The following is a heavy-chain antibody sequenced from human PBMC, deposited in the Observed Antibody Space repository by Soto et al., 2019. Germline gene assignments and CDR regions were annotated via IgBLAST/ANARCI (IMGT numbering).Heavy chain of an antibody. CDR2: ISGSGGST. J-gene: IGHJ4*02. D-gene: IGHD3-16*02. Sequence: PGGSLRLSCAASGFTFSSYAMSWVRQAPGKGLEWVSAISGSGGSTYYADSVKGRFTISRDNSKNTLYLQMNSLRAEDTAVYYCAKTPLLTFGGGIGPRDLFDYWGQGTLVTVSS. CDR1: GFTFSSYA. V-gene: IGHV3-23*01. CDR3: AKTPLLTFGGGIGPRDLFDY.